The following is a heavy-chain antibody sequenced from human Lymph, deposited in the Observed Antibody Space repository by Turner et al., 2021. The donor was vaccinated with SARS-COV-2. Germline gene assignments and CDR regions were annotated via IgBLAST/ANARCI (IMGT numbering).Heavy chain of an antibody. D-gene: IGHD6-13*01. CDR1: GFTFSHAW. CDR3: TTHSAPDY. J-gene: IGHJ4*02. V-gene: IGHV3-15*01. CDR2: IKTKTDGGTT. Sequence: EVKLVESGGVLVKPGGSHILPCAASGFTFSHAWMAWVHQAPGKGLEWVGRIKTKTDGGTTDCAAPVKGKFNNSRDDSKNTLYLQMNSLKTEDTAVYYCTTHSAPDYWGQGTLVTVSS.